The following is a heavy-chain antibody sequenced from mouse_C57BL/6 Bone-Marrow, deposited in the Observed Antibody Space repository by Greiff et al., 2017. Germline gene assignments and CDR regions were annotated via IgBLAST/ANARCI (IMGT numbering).Heavy chain of an antibody. CDR2: IDPENGDT. D-gene: IGHD1-1*02. CDR1: GFNIKDDY. V-gene: IGHV14-4*01. CDR3: TTWWYYAFDY. J-gene: IGHJ2*01. Sequence: VQLQQSGAELVRPGASVKLSCTASGFNIKDDYMHWVKQRPEQGLEWIGWIDPENGDTEYASKFQGKATITADTSSNTAYLQLSSLTSEDTAVYYCTTWWYYAFDYWGQGTTLTVSS.